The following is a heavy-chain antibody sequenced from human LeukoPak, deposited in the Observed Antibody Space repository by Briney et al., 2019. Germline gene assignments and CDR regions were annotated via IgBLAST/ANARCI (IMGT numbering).Heavy chain of an antibody. V-gene: IGHV4-39*01. CDR1: GGSISSSSYY. J-gene: IGHJ4*02. CDR3: ARQFVAAAASFDY. D-gene: IGHD6-25*01. CDR2: IYYSGST. Sequence: SETLSLTCTVSGGSISSSSYYWGWIRQPPGKGLEWIGSIYYSGSTYYNPSLKSRVTISVDTSKNQFSLKLSSVTAADTAVYYWARQFVAAAASFDYWAQEPLVTVSS.